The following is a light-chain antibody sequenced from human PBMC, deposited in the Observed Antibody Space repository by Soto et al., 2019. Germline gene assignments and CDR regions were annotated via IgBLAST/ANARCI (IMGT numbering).Light chain of an antibody. Sequence: SYELTQPPSVSVSPGQTASITCSGDKLGDKYACWYQQKQGQSPVLVIYQDSKRPSGIPERFSGSNSGNTATLTISGTQAMDEADSYCQAWDSSTVVFGGGTKLTVL. V-gene: IGLV3-1*01. J-gene: IGLJ2*01. CDR3: QAWDSSTVV. CDR2: QDS. CDR1: KLGDKY.